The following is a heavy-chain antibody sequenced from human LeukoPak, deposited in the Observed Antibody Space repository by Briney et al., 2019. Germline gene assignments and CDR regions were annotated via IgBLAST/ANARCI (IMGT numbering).Heavy chain of an antibody. J-gene: IGHJ4*02. CDR3: AKGPGYFDY. CDR1: AFTFSNYG. Sequence: GGSLRLSCGASAFTFSNYGIHWVRQAPGKGLEWVAVIWFDGTNKYYADSVKGRFTISRDNSKNTLYLQMNSLRAEDTAVYYCAKGPGYFDYWGQGTLVTVFS. CDR2: IWFDGTNK. V-gene: IGHV3-30*02. D-gene: IGHD7-27*01.